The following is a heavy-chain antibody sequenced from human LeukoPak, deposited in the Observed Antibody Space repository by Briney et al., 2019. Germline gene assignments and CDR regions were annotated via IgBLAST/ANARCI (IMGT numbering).Heavy chain of an antibody. Sequence: SETLSLTCTVSGGSISSYYWSWIRQPPGKGLEWIGYIYYSGSTNYNPSLKSRVTISVGTSKNQFSLKLSSVTAADTAVYYCAMTIVVVVAATYYFDYWGQGTLVTVSS. CDR3: AMTIVVVVAATYYFDY. CDR2: IYYSGST. D-gene: IGHD2-15*01. J-gene: IGHJ4*02. CDR1: GGSISSYY. V-gene: IGHV4-59*08.